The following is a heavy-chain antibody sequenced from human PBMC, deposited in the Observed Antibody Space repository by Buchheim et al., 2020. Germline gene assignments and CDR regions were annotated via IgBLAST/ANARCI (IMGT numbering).Heavy chain of an antibody. CDR3: ARDSQRYCSGGSCYYGEPYFDY. V-gene: IGHV3-7*01. J-gene: IGHJ4*02. Sequence: EVQLVDSGGDLVQPGRSLRLSCAASGFTFSDYWMTWVRQAPGKGLEWLANLQEDGSEIYYVDSVKGRFTISRDNAKNSLYLQMNSLRAEDTAVYYCARDSQRYCSGGSCYYGEPYFDYWGQGTL. CDR1: GFTFSDYW. CDR2: LQEDGSEI. D-gene: IGHD2-15*01.